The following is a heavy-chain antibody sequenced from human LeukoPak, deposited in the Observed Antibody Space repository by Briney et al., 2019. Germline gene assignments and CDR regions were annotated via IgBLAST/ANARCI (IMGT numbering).Heavy chain of an antibody. Sequence: SETLSLTCTVSGGSISSSSYYWVWIRRPPGKGLEWIGSIYYSGSTYYKPSLKSRVTISVDTSKNQFSLKLSSVTAADTAVYYCALLYCGGDCYPDFWGHGTLVPVSS. J-gene: IGHJ4*01. CDR3: ALLYCGGDCYPDF. CDR2: IYYSGST. V-gene: IGHV4-39*01. D-gene: IGHD2-21*02. CDR1: GGSISSSSYY.